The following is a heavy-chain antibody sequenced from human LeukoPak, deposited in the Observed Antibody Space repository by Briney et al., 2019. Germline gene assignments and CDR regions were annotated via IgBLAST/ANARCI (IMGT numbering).Heavy chain of an antibody. Sequence: GGSLRLSCAASGFTFSDYYMSWIRQAPGQGPEWVSYISNSGNTIYYADSVKGRFTISRDNAKNSLYLQMNSLRADDTAVYYCARDRRLQLWSPAGFDYWGQGTLVTASS. CDR1: GFTFSDYY. CDR2: ISNSGNTI. CDR3: ARDRRLQLWSPAGFDY. D-gene: IGHD5-18*01. V-gene: IGHV3-11*04. J-gene: IGHJ4*02.